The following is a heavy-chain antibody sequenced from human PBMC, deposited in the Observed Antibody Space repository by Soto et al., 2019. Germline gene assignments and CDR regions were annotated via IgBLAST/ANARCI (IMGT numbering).Heavy chain of an antibody. D-gene: IGHD3-3*01. V-gene: IGHV5-51*01. CDR3: ARRVSAFYI. Sequence: PGESLKISFKGSGYAFTSYWIGWMRQMPGKGLEWMGIIYSGDSVTRYSPSFQGQVTISADKSISTAYLQWNSLKASDSAMYYCARRVSAFYIWGQGTMVTVSS. CDR2: IYSGDSVT. J-gene: IGHJ3*02. CDR1: GYAFTSYW.